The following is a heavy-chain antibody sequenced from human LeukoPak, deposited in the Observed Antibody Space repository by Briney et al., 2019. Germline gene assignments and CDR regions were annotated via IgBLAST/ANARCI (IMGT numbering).Heavy chain of an antibody. CDR2: ISSSSSTT. CDR3: ARDQDSSGLLDY. CDR1: GFTFSSYS. Sequence: GGSLRLSCAASGFTFSSYSMNWVRQAPGKGLEWVSYISSSSSTTYYADSVKGRFTISRDNAKNSLYLQMNSLRAEDTAVYYCARDQDSSGLLDYWGQGTLVTVSS. J-gene: IGHJ4*02. D-gene: IGHD3-22*01. V-gene: IGHV3-48*01.